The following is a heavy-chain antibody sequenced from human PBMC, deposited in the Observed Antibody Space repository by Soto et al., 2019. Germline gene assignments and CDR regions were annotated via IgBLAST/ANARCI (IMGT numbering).Heavy chain of an antibody. CDR1: GFTVNSHY. D-gene: IGHD1-26*01. CDR2: IYKGGGT. V-gene: IGHV3-53*01. CDR3: ASTRDSGTSYYFDY. Sequence: GGSLRLSCAASGFTVNSHYMSWVRQGPGKGLEWVSVIYKGGGTFYADSVKGRFTISRDNSKNTVFLQMNSLRAEDTAVDYCASTRDSGTSYYFDYWGQGTLVTVSS. J-gene: IGHJ4*02.